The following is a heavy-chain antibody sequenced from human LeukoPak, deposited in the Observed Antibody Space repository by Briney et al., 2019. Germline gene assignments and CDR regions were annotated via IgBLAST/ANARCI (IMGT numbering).Heavy chain of an antibody. V-gene: IGHV3-21*01. D-gene: IGHD3-16*01. CDR1: GFTFSSYN. Sequence: GGSLRLSCAASGFTFSSYNMNWVRQAPGKGLEWVSSISSSRSYIYYADSVRGRFTISRDNAKNSLYLQINSLRGEDTAVYYCARRFDRWGEGTLVTVSS. CDR3: ARRFDR. CDR2: ISSSRSYI. J-gene: IGHJ4*02.